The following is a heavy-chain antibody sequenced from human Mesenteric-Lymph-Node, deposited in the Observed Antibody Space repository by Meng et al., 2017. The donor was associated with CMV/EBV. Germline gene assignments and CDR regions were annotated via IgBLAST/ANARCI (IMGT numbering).Heavy chain of an antibody. V-gene: IGHV3-21*01. J-gene: IGHJ4*02. Sequence: EVQPEESGGGLVKPGGSLRLSCADSGFTLSSNSMNWVRQAPGKGLEWVPSCSRRSSYIYYADSVKGRFTICRYNAKNSLYLQMNSLRAEDTAVYYCTRGTPLLRWGQGTLVTVSS. CDR3: TRGTPLLR. CDR1: GFTLSSNS. CDR2: CSRRSSYI. D-gene: IGHD2-15*01.